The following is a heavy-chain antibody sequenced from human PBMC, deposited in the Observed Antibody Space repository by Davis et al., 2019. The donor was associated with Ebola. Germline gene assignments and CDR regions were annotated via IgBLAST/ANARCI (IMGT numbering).Heavy chain of an antibody. Sequence: AASVNVSCKASVYTFTSYAMNWVRQAPGQGLEWMGWINTNTGNPTYAQGFTGRFVFSLDTSVSTAYLQISSLKAEDTAVYYCARELGSSRFDYWGQGTLVTVSS. J-gene: IGHJ4*02. D-gene: IGHD6-6*01. CDR3: ARELGSSRFDY. CDR1: VYTFTSYA. V-gene: IGHV7-4-1*02. CDR2: INTNTGNP.